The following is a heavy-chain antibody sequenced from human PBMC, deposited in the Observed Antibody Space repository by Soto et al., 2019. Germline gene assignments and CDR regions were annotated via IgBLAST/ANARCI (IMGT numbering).Heavy chain of an antibody. CDR3: VKGVSYAFDI. CDR1: GFTFSSYA. J-gene: IGHJ3*02. V-gene: IGHV3-64D*06. Sequence: GSLRLSCSASGFTFSSYAMHWVRQAPGKGLEYVSTISSNGGSTYYADSVGGRFTISRDNSKNTLYLQMSSLRAEDTAVYYCVKGVSYAFDIWGQETMCTVSS. D-gene: IGHD3-16*01. CDR2: ISSNGGST.